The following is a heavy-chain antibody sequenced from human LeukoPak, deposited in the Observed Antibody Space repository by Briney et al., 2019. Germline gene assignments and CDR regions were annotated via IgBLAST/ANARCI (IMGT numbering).Heavy chain of an antibody. CDR1: GGSISPYY. V-gene: IGHV4-59*08. D-gene: IGHD6-19*01. CDR3: ARHLSSGWYVWFDP. J-gene: IGHJ5*02. Sequence: SETLSLTCTVSGGSISPYYWTWIRQPPGKGLEWIGYIYYTGSTNYNPSLKSRVTISVDTSKNQFSLKLSSVTAADTAVYYCARHLSSGWYVWFDPWGQGTLVTVSS. CDR2: IYYTGST.